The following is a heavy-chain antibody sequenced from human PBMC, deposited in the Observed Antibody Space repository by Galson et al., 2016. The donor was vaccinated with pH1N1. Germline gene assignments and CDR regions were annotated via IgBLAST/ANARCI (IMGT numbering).Heavy chain of an antibody. CDR3: ARAFLEGLYGHSTEVFDY. V-gene: IGHV4-34*01. J-gene: IGHJ4*02. Sequence: ETLSLTCAVYGGSFSDSSWGWIRQPPGKGLEWIGEINHSGSASYNASLRSRVTISIDTSKNQFSLNLHSVTAADTAVYYCARAFLEGLYGHSTEVFDYWGQGTLVAVSS. CDR1: GGSFSDSS. D-gene: IGHD2-2*01. CDR2: INHSGSA.